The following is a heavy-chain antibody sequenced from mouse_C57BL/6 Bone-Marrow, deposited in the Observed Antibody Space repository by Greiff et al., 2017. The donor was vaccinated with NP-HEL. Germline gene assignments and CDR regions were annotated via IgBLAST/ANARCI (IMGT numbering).Heavy chain of an antibody. CDR3: ARGRLAWFAY. CDR2: IYPGDGDT. Sequence: VQLVESGAELVKPGASVKISCKASGYAFSSYWMNWVKQRPGKGLEWIGQIYPGDGDTNYNGKFKGKATLTADKSSSTAYMQLSSLTSEDSAVYFCARGRLAWFAYWGQGTLVTVSA. J-gene: IGHJ3*01. V-gene: IGHV1-80*01. CDR1: GYAFSSYW.